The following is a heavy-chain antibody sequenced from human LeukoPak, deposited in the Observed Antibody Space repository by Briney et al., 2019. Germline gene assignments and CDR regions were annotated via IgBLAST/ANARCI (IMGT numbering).Heavy chain of an antibody. D-gene: IGHD5-24*01. J-gene: IGHJ4*02. V-gene: IGHV1-2*02. Sequence: ASVKVSCKASGYTFTRYDINWVRQAPGQGLEWMGWINPNSGGTNYAQNFQGRVTMTRDTSISTAYMELSRLRSDDTAVYYCAPADAYNYEMKFDYWGQGTPVTVSS. CDR1: GYTFTRYD. CDR2: INPNSGGT. CDR3: APADAYNYEMKFDY.